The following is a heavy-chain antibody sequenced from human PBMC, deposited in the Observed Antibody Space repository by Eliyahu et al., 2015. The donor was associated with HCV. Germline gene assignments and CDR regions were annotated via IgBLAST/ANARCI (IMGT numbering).Heavy chain of an antibody. D-gene: IGHD3-16*01. Sequence: EVQLVESGGGVVRPGGSLRLSCAASGFXFDDFGMSWVRQAPGKGLGWVSGINWNGDSTGYADSVKGRFTISRDNAKNSLYLQMNSLRAEDTALYYCARVRFGTYYFDYWGQGTLVTVSS. V-gene: IGHV3-20*04. CDR3: ARVRFGTYYFDY. J-gene: IGHJ4*02. CDR1: GFXFDDFG. CDR2: INWNGDST.